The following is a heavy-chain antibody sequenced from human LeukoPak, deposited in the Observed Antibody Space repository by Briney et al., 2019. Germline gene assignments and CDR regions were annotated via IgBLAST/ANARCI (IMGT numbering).Heavy chain of an antibody. V-gene: IGHV4-34*01. CDR3: ARIAVATAYNWFDR. Sequence: SETLSLTCAVYGGSLNGYYWSWIRQPPGKGLEWIGEINHSGSTNYNPSLKSRVTISVDTSKNPFSLKLSSVTAADTAVYYGARIAVATAYNWFDRWGQGTLVTASS. CDR1: GGSLNGYY. J-gene: IGHJ5*02. CDR2: INHSGST. D-gene: IGHD5-12*01.